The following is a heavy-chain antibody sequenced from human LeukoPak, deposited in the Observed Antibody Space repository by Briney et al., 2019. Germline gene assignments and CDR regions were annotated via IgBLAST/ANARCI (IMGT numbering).Heavy chain of an antibody. CDR3: ARAQSAAGYSASFFDY. CDR2: INPNSGGT. V-gene: IGHV1-2*02. CDR1: GYTFTGNY. Sequence: GASVKVSCKASGYTFTGNYMHWVRQAPGQGLEWMGWINPNSGGTNYAQKFQGRVTMTRDTSISTAYMELSRLRSVDTAVYYCARAQSAAGYSASFFDYWGQGTLVTVSS. J-gene: IGHJ4*02. D-gene: IGHD6-13*01.